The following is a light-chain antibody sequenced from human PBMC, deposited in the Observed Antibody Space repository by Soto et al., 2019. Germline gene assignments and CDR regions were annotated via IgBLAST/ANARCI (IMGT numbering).Light chain of an antibody. J-gene: IGKJ4*01. CDR2: DAS. CDR1: QSVSSY. V-gene: IGKV3-11*01. CDR3: QQRSNWPPT. Sequence: EIVLTQSAAILSLSPGERATLSFRASQSVSSYLAWYQQKPGQAPRLLIYDASNRATGIPARFSGSGSGTDFTLTISSLEPEDFAVYYCQQRSNWPPTFGGGTKVEIK.